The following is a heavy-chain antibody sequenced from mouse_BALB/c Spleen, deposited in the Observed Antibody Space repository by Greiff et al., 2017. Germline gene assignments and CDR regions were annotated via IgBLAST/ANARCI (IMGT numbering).Heavy chain of an antibody. CDR2: IRNKANGYTT. CDR1: GFTFTDYY. CDR3: ARDSSIYYYGSSYTY. D-gene: IGHD1-1*01. V-gene: IGHV7-3*02. J-gene: IGHJ3*01. Sequence: VQLKESGGGLVQPGGSLRLSCATSGFTFTDYYMSWVRQPPGKALEWLGFIRNKANGYTTEYSASVKGRFTISRDNSQSILYLQMNTLRAEDSATYYCARDSSIYYYGSSYTYWGQGTLVTVSA.